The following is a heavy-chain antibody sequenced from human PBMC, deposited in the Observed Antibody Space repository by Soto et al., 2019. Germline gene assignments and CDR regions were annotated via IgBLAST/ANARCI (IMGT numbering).Heavy chain of an antibody. CDR2: IYYSGST. J-gene: IGHJ4*02. CDR3: ARLPDYYDSSGYYVDY. CDR1: GGSISSYY. Sequence: ETLSLTCTVSGGSISSYYWSWIRQPPGKGLEWIGYIYYSGSTNYNPSPKSRVTISVDTSKNQFSLKLSSVTAADTAVYYCARLPDYYDSSGYYVDYWGQGTLVTVSS. D-gene: IGHD3-22*01. V-gene: IGHV4-59*01.